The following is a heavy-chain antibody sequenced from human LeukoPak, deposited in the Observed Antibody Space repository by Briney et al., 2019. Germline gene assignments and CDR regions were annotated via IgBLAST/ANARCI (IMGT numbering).Heavy chain of an antibody. CDR3: AKAGYCSGGSCWSDFDY. V-gene: IGHV3-30*18. CDR2: ISYDGSNK. D-gene: IGHD2-15*01. J-gene: IGHJ4*02. CDR1: RFTFSSYG. Sequence: QPGRSLRLSCAASRFTFSSYGMHWVRQAPGKGLEWVAVISYDGSNKYYADSVKGRFTISRDNSKNTLYLQMNSLRAEDTAVYYCAKAGYCSGGSCWSDFDYWGQGSLVTVSS.